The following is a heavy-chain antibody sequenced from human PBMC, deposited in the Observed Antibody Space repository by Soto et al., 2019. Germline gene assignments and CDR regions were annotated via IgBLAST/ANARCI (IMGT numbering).Heavy chain of an antibody. CDR3: ARGGPDYGDYSDY. CDR2: IYYSGST. D-gene: IGHD4-17*01. V-gene: IGHV4-39*07. J-gene: IGHJ4*02. CDR1: GGSISSSSYY. Sequence: SETLSLTCTVSGGSISSSSYYWGWIRQPPGKGLEWIGSIYYSGSTYYNPSLKSRVTISVDTSKSQFSLKLRSEDTAVYYCARGGPDYGDYSDYWGQGTLVTVSS.